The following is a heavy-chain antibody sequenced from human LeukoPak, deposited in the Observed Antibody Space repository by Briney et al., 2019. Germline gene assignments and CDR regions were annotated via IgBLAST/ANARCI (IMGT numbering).Heavy chain of an antibody. CDR1: GGSFSGYY. CDR2: INHSGST. J-gene: IGHJ4*02. Sequence: SETLSLTCAVYGGSFSGYYWSWIRQPPGKGLEWIGEINHSGSTNYNPSLKSRVTISVDTSKNQFSLKLSSVTAADTAVYYCASQTTVTTLGIFDYWGRGTLVTVSS. V-gene: IGHV4-34*01. D-gene: IGHD4-17*01. CDR3: ASQTTVTTLGIFDY.